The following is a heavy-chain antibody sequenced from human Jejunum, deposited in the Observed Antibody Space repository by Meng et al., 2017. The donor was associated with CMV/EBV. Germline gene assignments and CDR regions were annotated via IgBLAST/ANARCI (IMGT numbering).Heavy chain of an antibody. CDR2: ISDTGSST. Sequence: ASGLTFSSYGMSWVRQAPGKGLEWVSGISDTGSSTYYADSVKGRFTISRDNSKNTLYLQMNSLRAEDTAVYYCAKDRLTIAFPDYWGQGTQVTVSS. D-gene: IGHD3-10*01. V-gene: IGHV3-23*01. J-gene: IGHJ4*02. CDR1: GLTFSSYG. CDR3: AKDRLTIAFPDY.